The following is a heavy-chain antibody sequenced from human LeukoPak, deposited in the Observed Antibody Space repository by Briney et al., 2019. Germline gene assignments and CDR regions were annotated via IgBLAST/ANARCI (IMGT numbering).Heavy chain of an antibody. V-gene: IGHV3-7*05. Sequence: GGALRLSCASSGFTCSSYWMTGVRPARGEGVEWVGNIKQYGSEKYYLDSVKGRFTISRDNAKSSLFLQIISLRAEDTAVYYCAREGNTVVTVDYWGQGTLVTVSS. CDR2: IKQYGSEK. D-gene: IGHD4-23*01. J-gene: IGHJ4*02. CDR1: GFTCSSYW. CDR3: AREGNTVVTVDY.